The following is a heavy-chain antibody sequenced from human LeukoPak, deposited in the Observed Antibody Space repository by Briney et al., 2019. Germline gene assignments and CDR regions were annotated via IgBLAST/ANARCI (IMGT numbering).Heavy chain of an antibody. Sequence: SETLPLTSTVSGGSTSSYYWSWIRQPPGKGLEWIGYIYYSGSTNYNPSLKSRVTISVDTSKNQFSLKLSSVTAADTAVYYCARDPIDGYNLEAFDIWGQGTMVTVSS. CDR1: GGSTSSYY. CDR2: IYYSGST. V-gene: IGHV4-59*01. J-gene: IGHJ3*02. CDR3: ARDPIDGYNLEAFDI. D-gene: IGHD5-24*01.